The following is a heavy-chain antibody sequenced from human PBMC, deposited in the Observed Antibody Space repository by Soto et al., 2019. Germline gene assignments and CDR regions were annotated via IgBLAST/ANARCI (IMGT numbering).Heavy chain of an antibody. Sequence: GGSLRLSCAASGFTFSSYGMHWVRQAPGKGLEWVAVIWYDGSNKYYADSVKGRFTISRDNSKNTLYLQMNSLRAEDTAVYYCARDRGYCSSTSCSPYYMDVWGKGTTVTVSS. V-gene: IGHV3-33*01. CDR1: GFTFSSYG. CDR2: IWYDGSNK. D-gene: IGHD2-2*01. J-gene: IGHJ6*03. CDR3: ARDRGYCSSTSCSPYYMDV.